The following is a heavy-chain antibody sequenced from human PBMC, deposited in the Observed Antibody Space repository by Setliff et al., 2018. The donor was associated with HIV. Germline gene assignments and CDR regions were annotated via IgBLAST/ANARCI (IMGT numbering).Heavy chain of an antibody. J-gene: IGHJ4*02. Sequence: SETLSLTCAVYGGSFSSSYWPWIRQAPGKGLEWIGQINHNGITHYNPSLETRVTMFADTSKNQFSLRLSPVTAADTAIYYCAKGPRGLSLRYYFDFWAQGSQVTVSS. CDR1: GGSFSSSY. CDR3: AKGPRGLSLRYYFDF. V-gene: IGHV4-34*01. CDR2: INHNGIT.